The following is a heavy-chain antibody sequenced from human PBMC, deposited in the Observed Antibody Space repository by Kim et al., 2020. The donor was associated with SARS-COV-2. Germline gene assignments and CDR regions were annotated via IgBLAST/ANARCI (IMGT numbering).Heavy chain of an antibody. V-gene: IGHV3-7*03. CDR2: IKQDGSVK. CDR3: ARIGYSSSCNDY. Sequence: GGSLRLSCAASGFTFSNYWMTWVRQAPGKGLEWVANIKQDGSVKYYVDSVKGRFTVSRDNAKNSQYLQMNSLRAEDTAVYYCARIGYSSSCNDYWGQGTLVTVSS. CDR1: GFTFSNYW. D-gene: IGHD6-13*01. J-gene: IGHJ4*02.